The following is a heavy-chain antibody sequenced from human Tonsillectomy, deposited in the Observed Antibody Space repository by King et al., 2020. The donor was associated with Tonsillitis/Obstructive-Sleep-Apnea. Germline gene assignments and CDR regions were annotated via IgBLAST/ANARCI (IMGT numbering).Heavy chain of an antibody. CDR2: IYYTGIT. CDR1: NGSISTYY. J-gene: IGHJ5*02. D-gene: IGHD3-3*01. V-gene: IGHV4-59*01. CDR3: ARERGDFWSGYYYNWFDP. Sequence: VQLQESGPGLVKPSETLSLTCTVSNGSISTYYWSWIRQPPGKGLEWIGYIYYTGITNYNPSLESRVTISVDTSKNQLSLQLSSVTAADTAVYYCARERGDFWSGYYYNWFDPWGQGTLVTVSA.